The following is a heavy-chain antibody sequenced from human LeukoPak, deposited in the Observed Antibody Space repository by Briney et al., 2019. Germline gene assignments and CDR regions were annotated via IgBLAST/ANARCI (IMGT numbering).Heavy chain of an antibody. CDR3: ARAITAMVTDY. V-gene: IGHV3-30*03. J-gene: IGHJ4*02. Sequence: PGGSLRLSCAASGFTFSSSGMHWVRQAPGKGLEWVAVISYDASKKNYADSVKGRFTISRDNSKNTLYLQMNSLRVEDTAVYHCARAITAMVTDYWGQGTPVTVSS. D-gene: IGHD5-18*01. CDR2: ISYDASKK. CDR1: GFTFSSSG.